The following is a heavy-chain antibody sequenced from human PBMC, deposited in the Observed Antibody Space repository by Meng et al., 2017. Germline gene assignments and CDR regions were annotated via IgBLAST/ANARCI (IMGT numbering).Heavy chain of an antibody. V-gene: IGHV3-21*01. D-gene: IGHD6-19*01. CDR2: ISSSSYI. J-gene: IGHJ4*02. CDR3: ARLAVAGIADY. Sequence: GGSLRLSCAASGFTFSSYSMNWVRQAPGKGLEWVSSISSSSYIYYADSVKGRFTISRDNAKNSLYLQMNSLRAEDTAVYYCARLAVAGIADYWGQGTLVTVSS. CDR1: GFTFSSYS.